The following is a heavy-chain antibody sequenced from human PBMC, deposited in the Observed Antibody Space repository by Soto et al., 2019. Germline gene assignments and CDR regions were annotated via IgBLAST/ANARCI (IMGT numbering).Heavy chain of an antibody. CDR1: GFTFSSYW. CDR3: ARAGMGYDFWSGYKGYAFDI. CDR2: IKQDGSEK. Sequence: EVQLVESGGGLVQPGGSLRLSCAASGFTFSSYWMSWVRQAPGKGLEWVANIKQDGSEKYYVDSVKGRFTISRDNAKNSLYLQMNSLRAEDTAVYYCARAGMGYDFWSGYKGYAFDIWGQGTMVTVSS. J-gene: IGHJ3*02. V-gene: IGHV3-7*05. D-gene: IGHD3-3*01.